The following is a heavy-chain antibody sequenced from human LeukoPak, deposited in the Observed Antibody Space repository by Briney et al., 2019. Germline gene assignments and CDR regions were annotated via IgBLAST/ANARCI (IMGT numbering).Heavy chain of an antibody. J-gene: IGHJ6*02. CDR3: TRHAQTYYYGMDV. V-gene: IGHV4-61*03. Sequence: SETLSLTCTVSGGSISSSSYYWSWIRQSPGKGLEWIAQIHYTGGATYNPSLKSRVTISVDTSNNHLSLRLSSVTAADTAVYYCTRHAQTYYYGMDVWGQGTTVTVSS. D-gene: IGHD2-2*01. CDR1: GGSISSSSYY. CDR2: IHYTGGA.